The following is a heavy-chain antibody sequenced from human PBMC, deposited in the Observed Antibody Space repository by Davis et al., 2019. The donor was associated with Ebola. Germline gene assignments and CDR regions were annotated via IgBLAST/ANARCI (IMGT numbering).Heavy chain of an antibody. D-gene: IGHD4-17*01. J-gene: IGHJ4*02. Sequence: PGGSLRLSCAASGFPFSTYWMHWVRQAPGKGLMWVSRISGGGSNTNYADSVKGRFTISRDNAKNTLFLQMNSLRAEDMAVYYCVRSRFSGDFVGDYWGQGALVTVSS. CDR2: ISGGGSNT. V-gene: IGHV3-74*01. CDR3: VRSRFSGDFVGDY. CDR1: GFPFSTYW.